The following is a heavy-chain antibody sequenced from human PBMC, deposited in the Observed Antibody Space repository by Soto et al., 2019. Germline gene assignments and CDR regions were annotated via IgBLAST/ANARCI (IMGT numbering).Heavy chain of an antibody. CDR1: GFTFSNYA. CDR3: AAGGVTSVAQFDY. D-gene: IGHD3-16*01. CDR2: IGAAGDT. V-gene: IGHV3-13*01. Sequence: EVQLVESGGGMVQPGGSLRLSCAASGFTFSNYAMQWVRQPTGKGLEWVSGIGAAGDTYYPGSVKGRFTISRENAKNSLYLQRNSLRAGDTAVYYCAAGGVTSVAQFDYWGQGTLVTVSS. J-gene: IGHJ4*02.